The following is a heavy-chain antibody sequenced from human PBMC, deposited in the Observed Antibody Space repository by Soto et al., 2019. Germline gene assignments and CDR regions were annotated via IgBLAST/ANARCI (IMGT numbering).Heavy chain of an antibody. CDR3: AGHGGYSY. Sequence: GGSLRLSCAASGFTFSSYAMSWVRQAPGKGLEWVSSFFGSGDDTYYADSLKGRFTISRDHSKNTLYLQMNSLRAEDTALYYCAGHGGYSYLGQGTLVTVSS. J-gene: IGHJ4*02. CDR2: FFGSGDDT. CDR1: GFTFSSYA. V-gene: IGHV3-23*01. D-gene: IGHD4-17*01.